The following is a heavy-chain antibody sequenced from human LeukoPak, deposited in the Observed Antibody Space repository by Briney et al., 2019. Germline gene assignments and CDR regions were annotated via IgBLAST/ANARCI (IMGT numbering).Heavy chain of an antibody. D-gene: IGHD3-3*01. CDR2: ICGSGGST. J-gene: IGHJ4*02. Sequence: PGGSLRLSCAASGFTFSSYAMSWVRQAPGKGLEWVSAICGSGGSTYYAGSVKGRFTISRDNSKNTLYLQMNSLRAEDTAVYYCAKEPFPYYDFWSGYPFDYWGQGTLVTVSS. V-gene: IGHV3-23*01. CDR3: AKEPFPYYDFWSGYPFDY. CDR1: GFTFSSYA.